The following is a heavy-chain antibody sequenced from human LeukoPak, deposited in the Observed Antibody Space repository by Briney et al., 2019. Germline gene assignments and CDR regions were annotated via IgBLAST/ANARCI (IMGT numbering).Heavy chain of an antibody. V-gene: IGHV3-23*01. J-gene: IGHJ4*02. CDR1: GFTFSTYA. CDR3: AKRVGYYYDSSGYCFDY. D-gene: IGHD3-22*01. CDR2: ISGSGGST. Sequence: TGGSLRLSCAASGFTFSTYAMSWVRQAPGKGLEWVSGISGSGGSTYYADSVKGRFTISRDNSKNTLYLQMNSLRAEDTAVYYCAKRVGYYYDSSGYCFDYWGQGTLVTVSS.